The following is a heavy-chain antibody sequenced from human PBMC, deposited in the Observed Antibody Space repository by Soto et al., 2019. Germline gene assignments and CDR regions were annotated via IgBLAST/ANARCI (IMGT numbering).Heavy chain of an antibody. CDR1: GFTFDTYA. V-gene: IGHV3-23*01. D-gene: IGHD2-15*01. CDR2: ISGSGAKT. J-gene: IGHJ6*03. CDR3: AKLECSGGSCYSGRLVDYFYYYMDV. Sequence: EVQLLESGGGLVQPGGYLRLSCAASGFTFDTYAMSWVRQAPGKGLEWVSAISGSGAKTYYADSVKGRFTISRDNSKNTLYLQMNSLRAEDTAVYHCAKLECSGGSCYSGRLVDYFYYYMDVWGKGTTVTVSS.